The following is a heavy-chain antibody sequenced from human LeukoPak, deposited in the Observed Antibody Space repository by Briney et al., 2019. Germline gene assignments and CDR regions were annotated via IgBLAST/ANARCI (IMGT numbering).Heavy chain of an antibody. D-gene: IGHD2-15*01. CDR3: AKGFTPDY. J-gene: IGHJ4*02. CDR2: ISTSGSST. V-gene: IGHV3-23*01. Sequence: GSLRLSCAASGFTFSSYAMSWVRQAPGKGLEWASAISTSGSSTYYADSVKGRFTISRDDSKNTLFLQMNSLRADDTAVYYCAKGFTPDYWGQGTLVTVSS. CDR1: GFTFSSYA.